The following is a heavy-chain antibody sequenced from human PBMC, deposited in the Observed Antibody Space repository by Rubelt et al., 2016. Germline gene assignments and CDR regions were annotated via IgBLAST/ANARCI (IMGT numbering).Heavy chain of an antibody. CDR1: YN. CDR3: ARGIATAGSFNY. V-gene: IGHV3-7*04. CDR2: IKQDGSEK. Sequence: YNMNWVRQAPGKGLEWVANIKQDGSEKNYVDSVKGRFTISRDNAKNSLFLQMNSLRAEDTAVYYCARGIATAGSFNYWGQGTLVTVSS. J-gene: IGHJ4*02. D-gene: IGHD6-13*01.